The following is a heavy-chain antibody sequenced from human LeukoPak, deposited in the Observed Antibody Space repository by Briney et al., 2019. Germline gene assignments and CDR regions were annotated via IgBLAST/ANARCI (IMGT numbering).Heavy chain of an antibody. Sequence: GGSLRLSCAASKFTCSSYWMSWVRQAPGKGLKWVAYMNQLGNEKNYLDSVKGRFTISRDNAKNSLYLQMTSLRAEDTAVYYCARGTYYYEFWGQGTLVTVSS. CDR3: ARGTYYYEF. CDR2: MNQLGNEK. V-gene: IGHV3-7*04. CDR1: KFTCSSYW. J-gene: IGHJ4*02.